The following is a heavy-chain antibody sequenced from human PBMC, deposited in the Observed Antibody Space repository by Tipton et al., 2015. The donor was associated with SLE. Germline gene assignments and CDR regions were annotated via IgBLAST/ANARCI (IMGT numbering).Heavy chain of an antibody. J-gene: IGHJ6*03. Sequence: SLRLSCAASGFTFSNAWMSWVRQAPGKGLEWVGFLSSDGSVYYYADSVRGRFTISRDNSKNTLYLQMNSLRAEDTAVYYCARERAYSGYDYVPYYYYMDVWGKGTTVTVSS. V-gene: IGHV3-33*08. CDR3: ARERAYSGYDYVPYYYYMDV. CDR1: GFTFSNAW. CDR2: LSSDGSVY. D-gene: IGHD5-12*01.